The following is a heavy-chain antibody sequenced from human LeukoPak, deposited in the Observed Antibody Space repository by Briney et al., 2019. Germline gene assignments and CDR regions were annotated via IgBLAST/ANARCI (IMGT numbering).Heavy chain of an antibody. Sequence: GGSLRLSCAASGFTFSSYAMHWVRQAPGKGLEWVAVISYDGSNKYYADSVKGRFTISRDNSKNTLYLQMNSLRAEDTAVYYCARALIVTCWGQGTMVTVSS. CDR2: ISYDGSNK. V-gene: IGHV3-30-3*01. CDR3: ARALIVTC. D-gene: IGHD3-22*01. J-gene: IGHJ3*01. CDR1: GFTFSSYA.